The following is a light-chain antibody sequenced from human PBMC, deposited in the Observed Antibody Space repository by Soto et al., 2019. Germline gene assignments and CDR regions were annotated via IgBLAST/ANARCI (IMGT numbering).Light chain of an antibody. Sequence: QSALTQSPSASGSPGQSVTISCTGTSSDGGGHNYVSWYQHHPGKAPKLIIYEVSKRPSGVPDRFSGSKSANTASLTVSGLQAEDEAFYYCRSTAGNNNLVFGGGTKLTVL. V-gene: IGLV2-8*01. CDR3: RSTAGNNNLV. CDR2: EVS. J-gene: IGLJ3*02. CDR1: SSDGGGHNY.